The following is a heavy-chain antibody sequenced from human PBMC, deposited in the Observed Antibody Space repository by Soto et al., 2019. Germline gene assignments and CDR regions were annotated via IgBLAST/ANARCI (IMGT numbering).Heavy chain of an antibody. D-gene: IGHD5-12*01. Sequence: QVQLVQSGAEVQKPGASVKVSCKTSGYTFNDFGITWVRQAPGLGLEWLGWIYSKVGTINFPPKFQSRVIMTTDTSASTAYMELTSLTFGDSAVYFCARNIGFDIDYWGQGPLVNV. V-gene: IGHV1-18*01. CDR1: GYTFNDFG. J-gene: IGHJ4*02. CDR2: IYSKVGTI. CDR3: ARNIGFDIDY.